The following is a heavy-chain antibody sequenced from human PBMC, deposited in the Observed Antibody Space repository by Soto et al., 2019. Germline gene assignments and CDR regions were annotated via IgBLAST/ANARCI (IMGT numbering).Heavy chain of an antibody. J-gene: IGHJ4*02. CDR1: GGSISSGRYS. CDR3: ATAGGLGAVAADY. D-gene: IGHD6-19*01. CDR2: IYHSGST. V-gene: IGHV4-30-2*01. Sequence: QLQLQESGSGLVKPSQTLSLTSAVSGGSISSGRYSWSWIRHPPGKGLEWIGYIYHSGSTYYNPSLKSRVTISVDRSKNQFSLKLSSVTVADTAVYYCATAGGLGAVAADYWGQGTLVTVSS.